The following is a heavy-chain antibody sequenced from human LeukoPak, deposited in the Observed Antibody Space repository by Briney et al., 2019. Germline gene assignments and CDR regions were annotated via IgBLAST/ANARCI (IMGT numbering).Heavy chain of an antibody. CDR1: GFSLSTSGVA. CDR3: AHYNSTSQFVSPSNWFDP. J-gene: IGHJ5*02. D-gene: IGHD1-1*01. CDR2: IYWNDDR. Sequence: SGPTLVKPTQTLTLTCTFSGFSLSTSGVAVAWIRQPPGRALEWLTLIYWNDDRRYSPSLKTRLTITKDTSKNQVFLTMTNMDPVDTATYYCAHYNSTSQFVSPSNWFDPWGQGTLVTVSS. V-gene: IGHV2-5*01.